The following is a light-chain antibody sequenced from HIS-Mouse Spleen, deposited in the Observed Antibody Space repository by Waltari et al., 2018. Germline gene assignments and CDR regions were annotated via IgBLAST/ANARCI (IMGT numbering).Light chain of an antibody. CDR3: QQYGSSPPWT. CDR1: QSVSSSY. CDR2: CPS. Sequence: IVLPQSPGTLSFSPEERATLPCRASQSVSSSYLGWYQQKPAHAPRLLIYCPSSRATSIPDRFSGSGAGTDFTLTISRLVPEDFAVYYCQQYGSSPPWTFGQGTKVEIK. V-gene: IGKV3-20*01. J-gene: IGKJ1*01.